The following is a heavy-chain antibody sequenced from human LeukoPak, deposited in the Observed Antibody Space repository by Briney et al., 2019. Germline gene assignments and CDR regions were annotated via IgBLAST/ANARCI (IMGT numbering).Heavy chain of an antibody. CDR2: ISSSSINK. CDR3: ARGGNHFDY. J-gene: IGHJ4*02. D-gene: IGHD1-14*01. CDR1: GFTFTSYT. Sequence: GGSLRLSCAASGFTFTSYTMNWVRQAPGKGLEWVSYISSSSINKYYADSVKGRFTISRDDAKNSLYLQMNSLRAEDTAVYYCARGGNHFDYWGQGTLVTVSS. V-gene: IGHV3-48*01.